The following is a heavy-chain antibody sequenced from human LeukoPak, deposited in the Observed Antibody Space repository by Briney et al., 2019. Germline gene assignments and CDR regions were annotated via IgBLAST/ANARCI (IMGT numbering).Heavy chain of an antibody. J-gene: IGHJ4*02. CDR1: GGSISSYY. CDR2: IYTSGST. CDR3: ARVNSYYYDSSGYYIFDY. D-gene: IGHD3-22*01. V-gene: IGHV4-4*07. Sequence: PSETLSLTCTVSGGSISSYYWSWIRQPAGKGLEWIGLIYTSGSTNYNPSLKSRVTMSVDTSKNQFSLKLSSVTAADTAVYYCARVNSYYYDSSGYYIFDYWGQGTLVTVSS.